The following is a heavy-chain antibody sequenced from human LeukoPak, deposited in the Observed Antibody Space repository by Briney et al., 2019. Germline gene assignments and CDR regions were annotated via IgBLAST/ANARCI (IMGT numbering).Heavy chain of an antibody. D-gene: IGHD2-2*01. CDR3: ARDCGSTSCWGAFDI. CDR1: GFTFGTYA. CDR2: ISGGGGST. J-gene: IGHJ3*02. V-gene: IGHV3-23*01. Sequence: PGGSLRLSCAASGFTFGTYAMIWVRQAPGKGLEWVSHISGGGGSTSYADSVKGRFTISRDNSKNTLYLQMNSLRAEDTAVYYCARDCGSTSCWGAFDIWGQGTMVTVSS.